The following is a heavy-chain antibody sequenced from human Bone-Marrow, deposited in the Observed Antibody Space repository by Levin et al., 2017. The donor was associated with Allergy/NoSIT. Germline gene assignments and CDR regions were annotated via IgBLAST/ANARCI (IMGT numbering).Heavy chain of an antibody. Sequence: GASVKVSCKASGYTFISYDLNWVRQATGQGLEWMGWMNPNSGNTGYAQKFQGRVTMTRNTSISTAYMELSSLRSEDTAVYYCARGLRQLDFDYWGQGTLVTVSS. CDR1: GYTFISYD. CDR2: MNPNSGNT. CDR3: ARGLRQLDFDY. D-gene: IGHD6-13*01. V-gene: IGHV1-8*01. J-gene: IGHJ4*02.